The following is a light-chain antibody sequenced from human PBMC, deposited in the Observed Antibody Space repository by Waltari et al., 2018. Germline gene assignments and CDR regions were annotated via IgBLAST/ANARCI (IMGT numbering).Light chain of an antibody. CDR1: NIGSRN. J-gene: IGLJ1*01. V-gene: IGLV3-21*02. CDR2: DVN. CDR3: QLWDTTSDHYV. Sequence: SYVVTQPPSVSVAPGQAATITCGGNNIGSRNGHWYHKKAGQAPVLVVYDVNDRPSAIPERFSGSNSGNTATLTINRVEAGDEADYYCQLWDTTSDHYVFGTGTKVTVL.